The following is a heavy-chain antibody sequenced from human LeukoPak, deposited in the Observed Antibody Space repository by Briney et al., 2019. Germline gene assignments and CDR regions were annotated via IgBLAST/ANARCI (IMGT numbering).Heavy chain of an antibody. J-gene: IGHJ6*03. V-gene: IGHV1-18*01. CDR1: GYTFTSYG. CDR3: ARDFGGYSYGYYMDV. CDR2: ISTYHGNT. Sequence: VASVKVSCKASGYTFTSYGISWVRQAPGLGLEWMGWISTYHGNTNYAQKLQGRVTMTTDTSTSTAYMELRSLRSDDTAVYYCARDFGGYSYGYYMDVWGKGTTVTVSS. D-gene: IGHD5-18*01.